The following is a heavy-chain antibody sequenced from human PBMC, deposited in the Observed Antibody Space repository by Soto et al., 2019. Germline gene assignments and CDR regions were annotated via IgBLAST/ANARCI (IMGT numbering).Heavy chain of an antibody. J-gene: IGHJ4*02. V-gene: IGHV3-23*01. CDR2: ISGSGGST. Sequence: GGSLRLSCAASGFTFSSYAMSWVRQAPGKGLEWVSAISGSGGSTYYADSVKGRFTISRDNSKNTLYLQMNSLRAEDTAVYYCAKSTALMVRGVITNYFDYWGQGTLVTVSS. CDR3: AKSTALMVRGVITNYFDY. D-gene: IGHD3-10*01. CDR1: GFTFSSYA.